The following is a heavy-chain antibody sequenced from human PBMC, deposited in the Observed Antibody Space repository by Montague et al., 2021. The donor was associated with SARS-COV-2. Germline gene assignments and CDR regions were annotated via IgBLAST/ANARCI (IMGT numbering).Heavy chain of an antibody. J-gene: IGHJ5*02. CDR2: IYYSGST. CDR3: ARQRIFCSSTSCYDYWFDP. D-gene: IGHD2-2*01. V-gene: IGHV4-39*01. Sequence: SQTLSLTCTVSGGSISSSSYYWGWIRQPPGKGLEWIGSIYYSGSTYYNPSLKSRVTISVDTSKSQLSLKLSSVTAADTAVYYCARQRIFCSSTSCYDYWFDPWGQGTRVTVS. CDR1: GGSISSSSYY.